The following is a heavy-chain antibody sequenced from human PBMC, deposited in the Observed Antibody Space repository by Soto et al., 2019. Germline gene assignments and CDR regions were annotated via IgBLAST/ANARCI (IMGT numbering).Heavy chain of an antibody. CDR1: GGSFSGYY. Sequence: SETLSLTCAVYGGSFSGYYWSWIRQPPGKGLEWIGEINHSGSTNYNPSLKSRVTISVDTSKSQFSLKLSSVTAADTAVYYCARAVAVAGTDLAWFDPWGQGTLVTVSS. CDR2: INHSGST. V-gene: IGHV4-34*01. CDR3: ARAVAVAGTDLAWFDP. J-gene: IGHJ5*02. D-gene: IGHD6-19*01.